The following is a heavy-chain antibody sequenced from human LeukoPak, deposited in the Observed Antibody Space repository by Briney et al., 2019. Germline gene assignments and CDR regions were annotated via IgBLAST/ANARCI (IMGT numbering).Heavy chain of an antibody. D-gene: IGHD3-3*01. CDR3: AREGTIFGVVTSDAFDI. V-gene: IGHV3-74*01. Sequence: GGSLRLSCAASGFTFSSYSMNWVRQAPGKGLVWVSRINTDGSSTSYADSVKGRFTISRDNAKNTLYLQMNSLRAEDTAVYYCAREGTIFGVVTSDAFDIWGQGTMVTVSS. CDR1: GFTFSSYS. CDR2: INTDGSST. J-gene: IGHJ3*02.